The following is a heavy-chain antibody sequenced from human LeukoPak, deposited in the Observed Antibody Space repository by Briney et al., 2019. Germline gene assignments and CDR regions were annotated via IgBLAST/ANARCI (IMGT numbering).Heavy chain of an antibody. CDR2: IYTGGNT. D-gene: IGHD2-2*01. J-gene: IGHJ4*02. V-gene: IGHV3-53*01. CDR1: GFTVSSNY. CDR3: AKPLGTADQGFDY. Sequence: GGSLRLSCAASGFTVSSNYMNWVRQAPGKGLEWVSLIYTGGNTFYADSVKGRFTISRDISKNTLYLQMNSLRAEDTAVYYCAKPLGTADQGFDYWGQGTLVTVSS.